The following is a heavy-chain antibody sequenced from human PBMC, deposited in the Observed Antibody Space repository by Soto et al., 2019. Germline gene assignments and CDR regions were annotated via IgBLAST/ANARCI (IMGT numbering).Heavy chain of an antibody. D-gene: IGHD6-13*01. CDR1: GFTFSSYG. J-gene: IGHJ4*02. V-gene: IGHV3-30*18. CDR3: AKPESTPYSSRFDY. Sequence: QAQLVESGGGVVQPGRSLRLSCAASGFTFSSYGMHWVRQAPGKGLEWVAVISYDGSNKYYADSVKGRFTISRDNSKNTLYLQMNSLRAEDTAVYYCAKPESTPYSSRFDYWGQGTLVTVSS. CDR2: ISYDGSNK.